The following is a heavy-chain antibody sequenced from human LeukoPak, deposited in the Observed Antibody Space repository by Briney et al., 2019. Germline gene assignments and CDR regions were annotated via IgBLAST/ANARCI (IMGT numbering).Heavy chain of an antibody. J-gene: IGHJ4*02. V-gene: IGHV3-64*01. CDR3: ARVGMTSGSGCDY. Sequence: GGSLRLSCAASEFTLSRHAMHWVRQAPGKGLEFVSAISSNGGSTYYANSVKGRFTISRDSSKNTLYLQMGSLRPEDMALYYCARVGMTSGSGCDYWGQGTLVTVSS. CDR2: ISSNGGST. D-gene: IGHD6-19*01. CDR1: EFTLSRHA.